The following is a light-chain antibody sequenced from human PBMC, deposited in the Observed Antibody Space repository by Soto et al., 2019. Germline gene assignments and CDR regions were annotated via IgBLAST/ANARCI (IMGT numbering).Light chain of an antibody. CDR1: QSVSSH. V-gene: IGKV3-11*01. J-gene: IGKJ1*01. CDR3: QQRSNWPRT. CDR2: DAS. Sequence: EIVLTQSPATLSLSPGERATLSCRASQSVSSHLAWYQQKPDQAPRLLIYDASNRATGIPARFSGSGSGTDFTLTISSLEPEDFAVYYCQQRSNWPRTFGQGTKVEIK.